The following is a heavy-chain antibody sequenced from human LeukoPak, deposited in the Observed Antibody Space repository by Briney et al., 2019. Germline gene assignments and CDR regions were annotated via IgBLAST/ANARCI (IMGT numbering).Heavy chain of an antibody. J-gene: IGHJ4*02. CDR3: ARDTFCGGDCYSDY. CDR1: GFTFSSYS. D-gene: IGHD2-21*02. CDR2: ISSSSSYI. Sequence: GSLRLSCAASGFTFSSYSMNWVRQAPGKGLEWVSSISSSSSYIYYADSVKGRFTISRDNAKNSLYLQMNSLRAEDTAVYYCARDTFCGGDCYSDYWGQGTLVTVSS. V-gene: IGHV3-21*01.